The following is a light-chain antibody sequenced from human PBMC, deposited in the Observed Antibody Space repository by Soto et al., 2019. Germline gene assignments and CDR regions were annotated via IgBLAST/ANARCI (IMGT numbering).Light chain of an antibody. J-gene: IGLJ2*01. CDR3: QSYDSSNHVV. Sequence: NFMLTQPHSVSESPGKTVTISCTGSSGSIASNYVQWYQQRPGSAPTTVIYKDDQRPSGVPDRFSGSINSSSNSASLTISRLKTEDGADYYCQSYDSSNHVVFGGGTKVTVL. V-gene: IGLV6-57*02. CDR1: SGSIASNY. CDR2: KDD.